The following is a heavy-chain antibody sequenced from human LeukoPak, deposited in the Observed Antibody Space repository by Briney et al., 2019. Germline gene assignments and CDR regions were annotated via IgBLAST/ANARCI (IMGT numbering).Heavy chain of an antibody. D-gene: IGHD5-18*01. CDR2: INHSGST. J-gene: IGHJ4*02. V-gene: IGHV4-34*01. CDR3: ARARRGYSYGLDY. Sequence: SETLSLTCAVYGGSFSGYYWSWIRQPPGKGLEWIGEINHSGSTNYNPSLKSRVTISVDTSKNQFSLKLSSVTAADTAVYYCARARRGYSYGLDYWGQRTLVTVSS. CDR1: GGSFSGYY.